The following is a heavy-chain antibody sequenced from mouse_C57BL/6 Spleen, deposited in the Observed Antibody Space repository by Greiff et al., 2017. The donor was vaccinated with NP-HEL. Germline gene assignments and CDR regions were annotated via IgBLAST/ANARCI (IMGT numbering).Heavy chain of an antibody. CDR2: ISDGGSYT. D-gene: IGHD1-1*01. V-gene: IGHV5-4*01. CDR3: ARDRDYYGSTYFDY. J-gene: IGHJ2*01. CDR1: GFTFSSYA. Sequence: EVHLVESGGGLVKPGGSLKLSCAASGFTFSSYAMSWVRQTPEKRLEWVATISDGGSYTYYPDNVKGRFTISRDNAKNNLYLQMSHLKSEDTAMYYCARDRDYYGSTYFDYWGQGTTLTVSS.